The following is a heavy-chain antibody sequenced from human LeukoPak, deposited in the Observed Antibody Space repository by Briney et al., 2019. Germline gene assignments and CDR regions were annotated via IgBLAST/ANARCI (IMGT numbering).Heavy chain of an antibody. V-gene: IGHV3-23*01. CDR2: IFPSGCEI. J-gene: IGHJ6*03. D-gene: IGHD3-10*01. CDR3: ARETTKHPEGLWFGGDHYYYYMDV. CDR1: GFTFSTFA. Sequence: PGGSLRLSCAASGFTFSTFAMIWVRQPPGKGLEWVSSIFPSGCEIHYADSVRGRFTISRDNSKSTLSLQMNSLRAEDTAVYYCARETTKHPEGLWFGGDHYYYYMDVWGKGTTVTISS.